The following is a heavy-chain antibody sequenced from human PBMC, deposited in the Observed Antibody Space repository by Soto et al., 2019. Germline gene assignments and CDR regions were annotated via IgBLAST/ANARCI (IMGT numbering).Heavy chain of an antibody. Sequence: SETLSLTCTVSGGSISSGGYYWSWIRQHPGKGLEWIGYIYYSGSTYYNPSLKSRVTISVDTSKNQFSLKLSSVTAADMAVYHCARDPGRYYYMDVWGKGTTVTVSS. CDR3: ARDPGRYYYMDV. J-gene: IGHJ6*03. CDR2: IYYSGST. V-gene: IGHV4-31*03. CDR1: GGSISSGGYY.